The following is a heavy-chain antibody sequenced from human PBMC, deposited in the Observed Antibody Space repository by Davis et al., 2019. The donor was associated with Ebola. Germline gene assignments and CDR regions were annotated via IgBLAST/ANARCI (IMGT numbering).Heavy chain of an antibody. Sequence: GESLKISCAASGFTFSSYSMNWVRQAPGKGLEWVSYISSSSSSIYYADSVKGRFTISRDNAKNSLYLQMNSLRAEDTAVYYCARDPTSIAAAGTQAPWGQGTLVTVSS. V-gene: IGHV3-48*04. J-gene: IGHJ5*02. CDR2: ISSSSSSI. D-gene: IGHD6-13*01. CDR1: GFTFSSYS. CDR3: ARDPTSIAAAGTQAP.